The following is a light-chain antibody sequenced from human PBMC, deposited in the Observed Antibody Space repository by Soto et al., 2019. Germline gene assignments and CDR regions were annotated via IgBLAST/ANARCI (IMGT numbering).Light chain of an antibody. CDR1: SSDVGGYNY. CDR2: EVS. V-gene: IGLV2-14*01. J-gene: IGLJ1*01. CDR3: SSYSSRSTLV. Sequence: QSALAQPASVSGSPGQSITIACTGTSSDVGGYNYVSWFQQHPGKAPKLMIYEVSNRPSGVSNRFSASKSGNTASLTISGLQDEEQATSYCSSYSSRSTLVFGTGTKVTV.